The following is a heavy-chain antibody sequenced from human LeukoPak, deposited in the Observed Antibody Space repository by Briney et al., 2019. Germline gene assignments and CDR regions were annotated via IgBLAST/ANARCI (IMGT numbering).Heavy chain of an antibody. D-gene: IGHD3-9*01. V-gene: IGHV4-34*01. CDR1: GGSFSGYY. CDR2: INHSGST. CDR3: ARGPRGDILTGYYRRNSGLRY. Sequence: SETLSLTCAVYGGSFSGYYWSWIRQPPGKGLEWIGEINHSGSTNYNPSLKSRVTISVDTSKNQFSLKLRSVTAADTAVYYCARGPRGDILTGYYRRNSGLRYWGQGTLVTVSS. J-gene: IGHJ4*02.